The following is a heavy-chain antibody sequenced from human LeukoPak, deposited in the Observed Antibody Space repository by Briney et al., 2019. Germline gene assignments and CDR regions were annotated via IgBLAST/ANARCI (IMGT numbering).Heavy chain of an antibody. CDR2: IIPIFGTA. V-gene: IGHV1-69*13. D-gene: IGHD5-18*01. J-gene: IGHJ3*02. Sequence: GASVKVSCKASGGTFSSYAISWVRQAPGQGLEWMGGIIPIFGTANYAQKFQGRVTITADESTSTAYMELSSLRSEDTAVYYCASGKRIQLWLENAFDIWGQGTMVTVSS. CDR3: ASGKRIQLWLENAFDI. CDR1: GGTFSSYA.